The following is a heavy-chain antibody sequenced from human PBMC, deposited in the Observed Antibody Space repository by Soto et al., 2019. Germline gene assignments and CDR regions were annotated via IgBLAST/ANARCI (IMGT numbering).Heavy chain of an antibody. D-gene: IGHD1-1*01. CDR3: ARDPSLGATSTTDY. Sequence: VGFRRLAYRASRFTFSSYIMNWVRQAPGKGVEWISTITADGGGTFYADSVKGRFTISRDNSKHTLYLQMDNLRAEDTAPYSRARDPSLGATSTTDYWGLGTLVTVS. CDR2: ITADGGGT. J-gene: IGHJ4*02. V-gene: IGHV3-23*01. CDR1: RFTFSSYI.